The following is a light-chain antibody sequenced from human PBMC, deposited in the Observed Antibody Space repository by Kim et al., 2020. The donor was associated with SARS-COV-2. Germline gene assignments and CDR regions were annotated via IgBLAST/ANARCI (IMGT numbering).Light chain of an antibody. J-gene: IGLJ3*02. Sequence: QSALTQPRSVSGSPGQSVTISCTGTNGDVGGYNYVSWYQQHPGKGPQLIIYGVNKRPSGVPDRFSGSKSGNTASLTISGLQAEDEADYHCCSKTGDYIWVFGGGTQLTVL. V-gene: IGLV2-11*01. CDR3: CSKTGDYIWV. CDR2: GVN. CDR1: NGDVGGYNY.